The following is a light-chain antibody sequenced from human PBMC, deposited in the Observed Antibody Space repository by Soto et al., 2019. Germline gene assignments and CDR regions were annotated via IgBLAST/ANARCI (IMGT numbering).Light chain of an antibody. Sequence: EIVMTQSPATLSVSPGERATLSCRASQSVSSNLAWYQQKPGQAPRLLLYGASTRATGVPARFSGSGSGTEFPLTISSLQADDFAVDYCQQYNNWPWRFGQGTKVEIK. CDR1: QSVSSN. CDR3: QQYNNWPWR. CDR2: GAS. V-gene: IGKV3-15*01. J-gene: IGKJ1*01.